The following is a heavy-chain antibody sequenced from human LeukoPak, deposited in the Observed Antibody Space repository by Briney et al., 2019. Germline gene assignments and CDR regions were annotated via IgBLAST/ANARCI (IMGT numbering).Heavy chain of an antibody. Sequence: GGSLRLSCAASGFTFSSYGMHWVRQAPGKGLEWVAVISYDGSNKYYADSVKGRFTISRDNSKNTLYLQMNSLRAEDTAVYYCAKVVVAATFYHGMDVWGQGTTVTVSS. D-gene: IGHD2-15*01. CDR3: AKVVVAATFYHGMDV. CDR2: ISYDGSNK. CDR1: GFTFSSYG. V-gene: IGHV3-30*18. J-gene: IGHJ6*02.